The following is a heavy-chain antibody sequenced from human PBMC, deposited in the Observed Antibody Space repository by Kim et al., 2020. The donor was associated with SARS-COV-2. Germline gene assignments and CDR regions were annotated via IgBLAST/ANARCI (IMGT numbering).Heavy chain of an antibody. CDR2: ISYDGSNK. CDR1: GFTFSSYA. V-gene: IGHV3-30-3*01. CDR3: ARDRPPYSSSSGPIY. D-gene: IGHD6-6*01. Sequence: GGSLRLSCAASGFTFSSYAMHWVRQAPGKGLEWVAVISYDGSNKYYADSVKGRFTISRDNSKNTLYLQMNSLRAEDTAVYYCARDRPPYSSSSGPIYWGQGTLVTVSS. J-gene: IGHJ4*02.